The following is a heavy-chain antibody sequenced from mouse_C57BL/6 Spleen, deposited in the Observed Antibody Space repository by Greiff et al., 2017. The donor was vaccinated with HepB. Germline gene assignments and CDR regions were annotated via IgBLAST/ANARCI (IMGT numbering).Heavy chain of an antibody. Sequence: VQLQQPGAELVRPGSSVKLSCKASGYTFTSYWMHWVKQRPIQGLEWIGNIDPSDSETHYNQKFKDKATLTVDKSSSTAYMQLSSLTSEDSAVYYCARGNYGGYFDYGGQGTTLTVSA. J-gene: IGHJ2*01. V-gene: IGHV1-52*01. CDR2: IDPSDSET. D-gene: IGHD2-1*01. CDR3: ARGNYGGYFDY. CDR1: GYTFTSYW.